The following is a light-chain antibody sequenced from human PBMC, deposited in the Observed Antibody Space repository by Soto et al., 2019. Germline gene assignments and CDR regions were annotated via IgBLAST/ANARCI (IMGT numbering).Light chain of an antibody. CDR2: AAS. J-gene: IGKJ4*01. CDR3: QHGYSTPLT. V-gene: IGKV1-39*01. Sequence: DIQMTQSPSSLSASIGDRVTITCQASQSISTYLHWYQQKPGKAPNLLIYAASTLQSGVPSRFSGSGSGTDFTLTISSLQPEDFATYFCQHGYSTPLTFGGGTKVDIK. CDR1: QSISTY.